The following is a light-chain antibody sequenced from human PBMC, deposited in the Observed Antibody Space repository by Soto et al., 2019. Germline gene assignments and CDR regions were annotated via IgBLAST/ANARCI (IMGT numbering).Light chain of an antibody. J-gene: IGKJ1*01. Sequence: DIQMTQSPSTLSASVGDRVTITCRASQSISSWLAWYHQDLGKAPKLLIYKASTLESGVPSRFSGSGSGTEFTLTISSLQPDDFATYYCQQYNSSPWTFGQGTKVEIK. CDR1: QSISSW. CDR3: QQYNSSPWT. CDR2: KAS. V-gene: IGKV1-5*03.